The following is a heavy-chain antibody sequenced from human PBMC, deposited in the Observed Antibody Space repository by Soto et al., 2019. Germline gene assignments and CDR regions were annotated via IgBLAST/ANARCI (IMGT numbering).Heavy chain of an antibody. J-gene: IGHJ4*02. CDR3: LKSRAVACTLYFGY. CDR1: GFTFSSYA. Sequence: GGSLRLSCSASGFTFSSYAMHWVRQAPGKGLEYVSAISSNGGSTYYADSVKGRFTISRDNSKSTLYLQMSSLRAEDTAVYYSLKSRAVACTLYFGYWGQGTLVTVSS. D-gene: IGHD6-19*01. V-gene: IGHV3-64D*06. CDR2: ISSNGGST.